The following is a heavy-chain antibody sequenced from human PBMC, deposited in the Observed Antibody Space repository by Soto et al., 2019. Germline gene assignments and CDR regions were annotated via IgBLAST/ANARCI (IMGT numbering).Heavy chain of an antibody. V-gene: IGHV1-69*02. CDR2: IIPILGIA. J-gene: IGHJ3*02. CDR3: ARLGCSSTSCYDAFDI. Sequence: GASVKVSCKASGGTFSSYTISWVRQAPGQGLEWIGRIIPILGIANYAQKFQGRVTITADKSTSTAYMELSSLRSEDTAVYYCARLGCSSTSCYDAFDIWGQGTMVTVSS. CDR1: GGTFSSYT. D-gene: IGHD2-2*01.